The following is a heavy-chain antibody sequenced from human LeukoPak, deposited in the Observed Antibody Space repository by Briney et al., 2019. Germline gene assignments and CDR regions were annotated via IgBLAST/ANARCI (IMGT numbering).Heavy chain of an antibody. D-gene: IGHD6-19*01. CDR1: GCTFSSSE. CDR2: ISNSGSTI. CDR3: ARDTKWLLFNYFDF. Sequence: GGALTLSCAVSGCTFSSSEMNWVRQAPSKGREGVSYISNSGSTIYYAHSLRGRFTISRENAKNSLYLQMNSLRAEDTAVYYCARDTKWLLFNYFDFWGQGTLVTVSS. V-gene: IGHV3-48*03. J-gene: IGHJ4*02.